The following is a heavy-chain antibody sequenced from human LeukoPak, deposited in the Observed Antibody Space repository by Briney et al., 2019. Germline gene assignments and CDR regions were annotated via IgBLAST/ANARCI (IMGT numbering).Heavy chain of an antibody. D-gene: IGHD2-21*01. CDR2: ISYDGTNK. V-gene: IGHV3-30*04. J-gene: IGHJ5*02. CDR1: GFTFSSYA. Sequence: GGSLRLSCAASGFTFSSYAMHWVRQAPGKGLEWVAVISYDGTNKYYADSVKGRFTISRDNSKNTLYLQMNSLGAEDTAVYYCAASIPPASWGQGTLVTVSS. CDR3: AASIPPAS.